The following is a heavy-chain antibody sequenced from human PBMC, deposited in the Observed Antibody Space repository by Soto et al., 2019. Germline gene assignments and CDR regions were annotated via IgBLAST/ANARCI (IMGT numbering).Heavy chain of an antibody. J-gene: IGHJ5*02. CDR3: ARGIAAAGYNWFDP. V-gene: IGHV4-38-2*01. D-gene: IGHD6-13*01. CDR1: GYSISSGYY. Sequence: ETLSLTCAVSGYSISSGYYWGWIRQPPGKGLEWIGSIYHSGSTYYNPSLKSRVTISVDTSKNQFSLKLSSVTAADTAVYYCARGIAAAGYNWFDPWGQGTLVTVSS. CDR2: IYHSGST.